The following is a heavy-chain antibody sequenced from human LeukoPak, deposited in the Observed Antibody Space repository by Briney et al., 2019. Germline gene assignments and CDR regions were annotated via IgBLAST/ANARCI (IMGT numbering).Heavy chain of an antibody. D-gene: IGHD3-9*01. J-gene: IGHJ6*03. CDR2: IIPIFGTA. V-gene: IGHV1-69*13. CDR3: ARELVKYYDILTGYYPDYYHYYMDV. CDR1: GGTFSSYA. Sequence: VASVKVSCKASGGTFSSYAISWVRQAPGQGLEWMGGIIPIFGTANYAQKFQGRVTITADESTSTAYMELSSLRSEDTAVYYCARELVKYYDILTGYYPDYYHYYMDVWGKGTTVTISS.